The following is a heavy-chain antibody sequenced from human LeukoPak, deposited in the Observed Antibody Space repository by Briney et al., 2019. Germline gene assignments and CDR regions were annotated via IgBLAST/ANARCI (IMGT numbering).Heavy chain of an antibody. CDR1: GFTFDDYG. Sequence: GGSLRLSCAASGFTFDDYGMSWVRQAPGKGLEWVSGINWNGGSTGYADSVKGRFTISRDNAKNSLYLQMNSLRAEDTALYHCARALGYCSSTSYYQGVAWFDPWGQGTLVTVSS. D-gene: IGHD2-2*01. CDR3: ARALGYCSSTSYYQGVAWFDP. V-gene: IGHV3-20*01. CDR2: INWNGGST. J-gene: IGHJ5*02.